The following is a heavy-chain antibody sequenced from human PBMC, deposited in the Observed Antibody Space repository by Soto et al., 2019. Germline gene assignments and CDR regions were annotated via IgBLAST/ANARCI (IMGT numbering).Heavy chain of an antibody. D-gene: IGHD5-12*01. CDR3: ARDMRGYNYGPLDY. Sequence: GGSLRLSCAASGFTFNNYGIHWVRQAPGKGLEWVALISFDGRSEYYGDSVKGRFTVSRDNFKNMLYLQMNNLGTEDTALYYCARDMRGYNYGPLDYWGQGVLVTV. CDR2: ISFDGRSE. CDR1: GFTFNNYG. J-gene: IGHJ4*02. V-gene: IGHV3-30*03.